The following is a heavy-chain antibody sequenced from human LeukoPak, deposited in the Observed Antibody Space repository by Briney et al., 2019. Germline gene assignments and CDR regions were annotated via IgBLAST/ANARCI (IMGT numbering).Heavy chain of an antibody. V-gene: IGHV3-21*01. CDR3: ARVGSSSSRYYYYMDV. D-gene: IGHD6-6*01. Sequence: GGSLRLSCAASGFTFSSYSMNWVRQAPGKGLEWVSSISSSSSYIYYADSVKGRFTISRDNAKNSLYLQMNSLRAEDTGVYYCARVGSSSSRYYYYMDVWGKGTTVTVSS. CDR2: ISSSSSYI. CDR1: GFTFSSYS. J-gene: IGHJ6*03.